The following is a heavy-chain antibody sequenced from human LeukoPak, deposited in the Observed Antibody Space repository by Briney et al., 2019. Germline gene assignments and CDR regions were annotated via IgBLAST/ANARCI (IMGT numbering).Heavy chain of an antibody. CDR2: ISGSGTTI. Sequence: PGGSLRLSCAASGFTFSDYYMSWIRQAPGKGLEWVSYISGSGTTIYYADSVKGRFTISRDYAKNSLYLQMNSLRPEDTAVYYCAGSWSPYDAFDIWGQGTMVTVSS. CDR1: GFTFSDYY. V-gene: IGHV3-11*04. J-gene: IGHJ3*02. D-gene: IGHD6-13*01. CDR3: AGSWSPYDAFDI.